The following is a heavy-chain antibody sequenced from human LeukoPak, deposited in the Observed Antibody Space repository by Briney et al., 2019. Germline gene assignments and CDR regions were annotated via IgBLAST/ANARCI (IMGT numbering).Heavy chain of an antibody. V-gene: IGHV1-2*02. J-gene: IGHJ4*02. Sequence: ASVKVSCKASGYTFTGYYMHWVRQAPGQGLEWMGWINPNSGGTNYAQKFQGRVTMTRDTSISTAYMELSRLRSDDTAVYYCARDPAMLYCSSTSCGDYWGQGTLATVSS. D-gene: IGHD2-2*01. CDR1: GYTFTGYY. CDR2: INPNSGGT. CDR3: ARDPAMLYCSSTSCGDY.